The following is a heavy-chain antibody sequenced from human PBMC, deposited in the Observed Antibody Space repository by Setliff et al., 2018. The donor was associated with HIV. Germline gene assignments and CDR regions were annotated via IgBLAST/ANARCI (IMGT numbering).Heavy chain of an antibody. CDR2: IYYSGST. J-gene: IGHJ4*02. CDR3: VIRSRLGDSSNYFDY. V-gene: IGHV4-39*07. CDR1: GGSIRSSSYY. Sequence: SETLSLTCTVSGGSIRSSSYYWGWIRQPPGKGLEWIGSIYYSGSTYYNSSLRSRVTISGDTSKKQFSLKLSSVTAADTAVYYCVIRSRLGDSSNYFDYWGQGTLVTVSS. D-gene: IGHD3-16*01.